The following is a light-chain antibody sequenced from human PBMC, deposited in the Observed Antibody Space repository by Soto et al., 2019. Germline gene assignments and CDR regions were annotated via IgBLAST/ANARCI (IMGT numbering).Light chain of an antibody. CDR3: QSYDNNIHVI. Sequence: NFMLTQPHSVSESPGKTVTISCTRSSGSIASNYVQWYRQCPGSAPITVIYDDNQRPSGVPVRFSGSIDRSSNSASLTISGLKTEDEADYFCQSYDNNIHVIFGGGTKVTVL. J-gene: IGLJ2*01. CDR1: SGSIASNY. CDR2: DDN. V-gene: IGLV6-57*04.